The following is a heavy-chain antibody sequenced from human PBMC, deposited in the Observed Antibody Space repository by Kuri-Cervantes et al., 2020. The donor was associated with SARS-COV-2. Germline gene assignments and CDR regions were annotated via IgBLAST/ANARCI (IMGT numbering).Heavy chain of an antibody. D-gene: IGHD3-3*01. V-gene: IGHV4-30-4*08. CDR2: IYYSGST. Sequence: SETLSLTCTVSGGSISSGDYYWSWIRQPPGKGLEWIGHIYYSGSTYYNPSLKSRVTISVDTPKNQFSLKLSSVTAADTAVYYCASHRSGYPNWFDPWGQGTLVTVSS. J-gene: IGHJ5*02. CDR3: ASHRSGYPNWFDP. CDR1: GGSISSGDYY.